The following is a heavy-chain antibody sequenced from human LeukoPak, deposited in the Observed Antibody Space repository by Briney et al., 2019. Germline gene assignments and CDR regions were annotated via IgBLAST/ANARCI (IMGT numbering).Heavy chain of an antibody. Sequence: ASVKVSCKASGYTFTGYYMHWVRQAPGQGLEWMGWINPNSGGTNYAQKFQGRVTMTRDTSISTAYMELSRLRSDDTAVYYCARGSYDILTGYFGYYYGMDVWGQGTTVTVSS. CDR2: INPNSGGT. CDR3: ARGSYDILTGYFGYYYGMDV. J-gene: IGHJ6*02. CDR1: GYTFTGYY. D-gene: IGHD3-9*01. V-gene: IGHV1-2*02.